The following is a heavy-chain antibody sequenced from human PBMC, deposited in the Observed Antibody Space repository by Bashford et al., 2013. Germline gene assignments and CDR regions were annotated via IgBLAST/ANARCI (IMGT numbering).Heavy chain of an antibody. V-gene: IGHV5-51*01. CDR2: IYPGDSDT. CDR3: ARHGYSYGFTNWFDP. J-gene: IGHJ5*02. CDR1: GYSFTSYW. Sequence: GESLKISCKGSGYSFTSYWIGWVRQMPGKGLEWMGIIYPGDSDTRYSPSFQGQVTISADKSISTAYLQWSSLKASDTAMYYCARHGYSYGFTNWFDPWGQGTLVTVSS. D-gene: IGHD5-18*01.